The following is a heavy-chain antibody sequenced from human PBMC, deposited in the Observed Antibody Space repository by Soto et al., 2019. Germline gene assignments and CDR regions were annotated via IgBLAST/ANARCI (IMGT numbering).Heavy chain of an antibody. Sequence: QLQQWGAGLLKPSETLSLTCVVSGGSFSTYYYNWIRQSPGKGLEWIGEINHSGSNNYSPSLKSRVTMSLDTSKNQFSLKLTSVTAAYTAVYYCARGGSNDCQVAFDIWGQGTMVTVSS. CDR1: GGSFSTYY. CDR2: INHSGSN. V-gene: IGHV4-34*01. D-gene: IGHD2-21*02. CDR3: ARGGSNDCQVAFDI. J-gene: IGHJ3*02.